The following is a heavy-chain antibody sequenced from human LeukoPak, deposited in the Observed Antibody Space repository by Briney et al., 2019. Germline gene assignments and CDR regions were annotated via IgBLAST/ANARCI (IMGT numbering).Heavy chain of an antibody. CDR1: GYNFISYW. J-gene: IGHJ4*02. CDR3: ARQFGYFDSSGLFDY. V-gene: IGHV5-51*01. CDR2: IYPADSDT. Sequence: GESLKISCKGSGYNFISYWIGWARQMPGKGLEWMGIIYPADSDTTYSPSFQGQVTISADKSISTAYLQWSSLKASDTAIYYCARQFGYFDSSGLFDYWGQGTLVTVSS. D-gene: IGHD3-22*01.